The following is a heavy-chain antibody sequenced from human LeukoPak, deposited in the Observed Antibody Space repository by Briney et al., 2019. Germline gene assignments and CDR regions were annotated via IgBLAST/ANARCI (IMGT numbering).Heavy chain of an antibody. D-gene: IGHD5-24*01. CDR1: GLAFSSYV. J-gene: IGHJ4*02. V-gene: IGHV3-23*05. CDR2: IDSNGVTA. Sequence: GGSLRLSCEASGLAFSSYVMTWVRQAPGSGLEGVAAIDSNGVTANYADSVKGRFTISRDKSKKTLYLQLNSLRVEDTAVYYCARGDNYLADYRYRFDSWGQGTLVTVSS. CDR3: ARGDNYLADYRYRFDS.